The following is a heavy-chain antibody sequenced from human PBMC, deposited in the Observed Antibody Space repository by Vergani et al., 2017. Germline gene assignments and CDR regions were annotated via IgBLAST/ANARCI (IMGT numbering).Heavy chain of an antibody. J-gene: IGHJ6*02. V-gene: IGHV3-48*01. D-gene: IGHD3-22*01. CDR3: ARDFFSTYYYDSSGYYRLDV. CDR1: GFTFSSYS. CDR2: ISSSSSTI. Sequence: EVQLVESGGGLVQPGGSLRLSCAASGFTFSSYSMNWVRQAPGKGLEWVSYISSSSSTIYYADSVKGRFTISRDNAKNSLYLQMNSLRAEDTAVYYCARDFFSTYYYDSSGYYRLDVWGQGP.